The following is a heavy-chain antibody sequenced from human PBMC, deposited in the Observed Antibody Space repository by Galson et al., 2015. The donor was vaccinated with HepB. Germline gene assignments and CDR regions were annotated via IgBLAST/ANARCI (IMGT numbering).Heavy chain of an antibody. Sequence: QSGAEVKKPGESLRISCKGSGYSFTSYWISWVRQMPGKGLEWMGRIDPSDSYTNYSPSFQGHVTISADKSISTAYLQWSSLKASDTAMYYCARTRVPRFGELYWFDPWGQGTLVTVSS. CDR1: GYSFTSYW. J-gene: IGHJ5*02. V-gene: IGHV5-10-1*01. D-gene: IGHD3-10*02. CDR2: IDPSDSYT. CDR3: ARTRVPRFGELYWFDP.